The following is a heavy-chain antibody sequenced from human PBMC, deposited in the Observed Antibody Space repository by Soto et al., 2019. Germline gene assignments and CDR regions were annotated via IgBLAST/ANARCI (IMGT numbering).Heavy chain of an antibody. J-gene: IGHJ5*02. D-gene: IGHD3-22*01. CDR1: GYSISIGYY. CDR3: ARVGPWVPYYYDSSSYTFDNGFDP. CDR2: IYHGGST. V-gene: IGHV4-38-2*01. Sequence: PSESLSLTCAVFGYSISIGYYWGWLRQPTGKGVEWVGSIYHGGSTYYNPSPNSRVTLSIHMPNTHVSLILNSVTAADTAVYYCARVGPWVPYYYDSSSYTFDNGFDPWGQGTLVTVSS.